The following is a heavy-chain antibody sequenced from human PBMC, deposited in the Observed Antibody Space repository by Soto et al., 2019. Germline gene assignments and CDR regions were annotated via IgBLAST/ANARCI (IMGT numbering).Heavy chain of an antibody. Sequence: QGQLVESGGGVVQPGRSLRLSCAASGFAFSSYGMHWVRQGPGKGLEWVAVIWYDGSNKYYADSVKGRFTISRDNSKNTLYVQMNSLRAEDTAVYYCARGLSTHYGSGKILDVWGQGTTVTVSS. CDR1: GFAFSSYG. CDR2: IWYDGSNK. D-gene: IGHD3-10*01. J-gene: IGHJ6*02. V-gene: IGHV3-33*01. CDR3: ARGLSTHYGSGKILDV.